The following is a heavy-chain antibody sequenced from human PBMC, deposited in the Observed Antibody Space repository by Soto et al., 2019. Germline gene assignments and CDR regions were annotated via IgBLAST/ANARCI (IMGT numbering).Heavy chain of an antibody. Sequence: SVKVSCKASGYTFTGYYMHWVRQAPGQGLEWMGWINPNSGGTNYAQKFQGWVTMTRDTSISTAYMELSRLRSDDTAVYYCASSYSSSSYAFDIWGQGTMVTVSS. CDR3: ASSYSSSSYAFDI. V-gene: IGHV1-2*04. J-gene: IGHJ3*02. CDR1: GYTFTGYY. D-gene: IGHD6-6*01. CDR2: INPNSGGT.